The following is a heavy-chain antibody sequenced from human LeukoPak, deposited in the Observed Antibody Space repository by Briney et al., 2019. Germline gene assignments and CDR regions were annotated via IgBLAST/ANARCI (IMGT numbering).Heavy chain of an antibody. CDR3: ARFYYGSGGHFDY. CDR2: MNPNSGNT. J-gene: IGHJ4*02. D-gene: IGHD3-10*01. V-gene: IGHV1-8*03. CDR1: GYTFTSYD. Sequence: ASVKVSCKASGYTFTSYDINWVGQATGEGREWMGWMNPNSGNTGYAQKVQGRVTITRNTSISTAYMELSSLRSEDTAVYYCARFYYGSGGHFDYWGQGTLVTVSS.